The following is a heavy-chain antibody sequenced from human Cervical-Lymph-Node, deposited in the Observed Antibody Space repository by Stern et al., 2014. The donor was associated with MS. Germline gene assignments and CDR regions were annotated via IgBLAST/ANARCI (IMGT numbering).Heavy chain of an antibody. V-gene: IGHV3-53*01. CDR1: GFTVSTVY. CDR3: ARDTSSPERSDW. J-gene: IGHJ4*02. CDR2: ITNVGST. Sequence: EVQLVESGGGVIQPGGSLRLSCTASGFTVSTVYMPWVRQAPGKGLEWVSLITNVGSTFYTDSVKGRFTISRDDSKNTVYLHMTSLRAEDTAMYYCARDTSSPERSDWWGQGTLVTVSS. D-gene: IGHD1-1*01.